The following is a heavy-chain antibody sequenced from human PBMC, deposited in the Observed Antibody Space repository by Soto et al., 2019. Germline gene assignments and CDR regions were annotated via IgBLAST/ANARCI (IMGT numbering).Heavy chain of an antibody. V-gene: IGHV3-30*18. CDR2: ISYDGSNK. J-gene: IGHJ6*02. CDR3: AKGPQYQLPWGYYYYGMDV. Sequence: GALRLSCAASGFTFSSYGMHWVRQAPGKGLEWVAVISYDGSNKYYADSVKGRFTISRDNSKNTLYLQMNSLRAEDTAVYYCAKGPQYQLPWGYYYYGMDVWGQGTTVTVSS. CDR1: GFTFSSYG. D-gene: IGHD2-2*01.